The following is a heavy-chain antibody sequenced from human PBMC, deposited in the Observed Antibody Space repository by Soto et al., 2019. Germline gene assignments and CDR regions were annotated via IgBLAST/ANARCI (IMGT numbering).Heavy chain of an antibody. CDR1: GFTFSRHT. CDR3: VKDEGIEAMDV. D-gene: IGHD3-3*02. J-gene: IGHJ6*02. V-gene: IGHV3-21*01. CDR2: ITSSGSYV. Sequence: KPGGSLRLSCVTSGFTFSRHTMNWVRQAPGKGLEWVASITSSGSYVYYADSVKGRFSASRDNAKNSLSLQMDSLRPDDTAIYFCVKDEGIEAMDVWGQGTTVTVSS.